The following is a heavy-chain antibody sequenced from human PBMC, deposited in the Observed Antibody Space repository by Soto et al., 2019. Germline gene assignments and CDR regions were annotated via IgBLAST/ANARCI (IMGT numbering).Heavy chain of an antibody. V-gene: IGHV2-5*01. CDR3: AHRQTASYFKY. J-gene: IGHJ4*02. D-gene: IGHD6-25*01. CDR2: LYWNDDK. Sequence: SGPTRVSPTLTLTLTGTFSGFSLSTSGVGVGCIRQPPGKALEWLALLYWNDDKRYSPSLNRRLTITKDTSKNQVVLTMTNMDHFETSTYYCAHRQTASYFKYWGQGTLVNVST. CDR1: GFSLSTSGVG.